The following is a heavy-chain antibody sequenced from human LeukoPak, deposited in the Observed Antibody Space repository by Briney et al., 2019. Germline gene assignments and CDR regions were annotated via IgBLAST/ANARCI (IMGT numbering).Heavy chain of an antibody. CDR3: ACHSGWSGPSE. CDR2: IFHSGST. Sequence: KSSETLSLTCAVSGGSISRNWWSWVRQPPGKGLEWIGEIFHSGSTNYNPSLKSRVTISVDKSKNHFSLELSSVTAADTAVYYCACHSGWSGPSEWGQGTLVIVSS. V-gene: IGHV4-4*02. D-gene: IGHD6-19*01. CDR1: GGSISRNW. J-gene: IGHJ4*02.